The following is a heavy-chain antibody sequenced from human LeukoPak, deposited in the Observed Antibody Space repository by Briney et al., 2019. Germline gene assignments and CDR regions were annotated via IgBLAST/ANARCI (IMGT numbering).Heavy chain of an antibody. CDR1: GGSISSSSYY. CDR3: ARVRKLYGDYEGCDY. Sequence: PSETLSLTCTVSGGSISSSSYYWSWIRQPPGKGLEWIGEINHSGSTNYNPSLKSRVTISVDTSKNQFSLKLSSVTAADTAVYYCARVRKLYGDYEGCDYWGQGTLVTVSS. V-gene: IGHV4-39*07. CDR2: INHSGST. D-gene: IGHD4-17*01. J-gene: IGHJ4*02.